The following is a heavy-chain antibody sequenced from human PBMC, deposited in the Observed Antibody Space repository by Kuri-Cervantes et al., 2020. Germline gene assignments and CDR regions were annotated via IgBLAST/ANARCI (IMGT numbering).Heavy chain of an antibody. CDR1: GFTLSAYW. J-gene: IGHJ6*02. D-gene: IGHD6-6*01. CDR2: ISYDGSNK. CDR3: AKDLDRVRQLDYYYYGMDV. Sequence: GGSLRLSCAASGFTLSAYWVNWVRQAPGKGLEWVAVISYDGSNKYYADSVKGRFTISRDNSKNTLYLQMNSLRAEDTAVYYCAKDLDRVRQLDYYYYGMDVWGQGTTVTVSS. V-gene: IGHV3-30*18.